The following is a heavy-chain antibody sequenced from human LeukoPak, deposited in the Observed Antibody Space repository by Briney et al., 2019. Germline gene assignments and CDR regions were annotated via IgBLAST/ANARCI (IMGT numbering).Heavy chain of an antibody. CDR3: ARLEQENIDY. Sequence: PSETLSLTCTVSGGSISSYYWIWTRQPPGKGLEWIGYIYYSGTTYYTPSLQSRVTISVDTSKNQFSLKLSSVTAADTAVYYCARLEQENIDYWGQGTLVTVSS. J-gene: IGHJ4*02. CDR1: GGSISSYY. V-gene: IGHV4-59*08. CDR2: IYYSGTT. D-gene: IGHD6-13*01.